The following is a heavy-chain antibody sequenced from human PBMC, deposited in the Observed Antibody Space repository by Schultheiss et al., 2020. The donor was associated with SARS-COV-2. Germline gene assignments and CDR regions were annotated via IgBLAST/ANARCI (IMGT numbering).Heavy chain of an antibody. D-gene: IGHD2/OR15-2a*01. Sequence: GGSLRLSCVGSGLTVSSNYMSWVRQAPGKGLEWVSVIYSGGRTYYADSVKGRFTISRDNSKNTVYLQMNSLRVEDTAIYYCAKEPLNRGRIFLSRGVTAFDFWGQGSLVTVSS. CDR1: GLTVSSNY. CDR2: IYSGGRT. CDR3: AKEPLNRGRIFLSRGVTAFDF. J-gene: IGHJ5*01. V-gene: IGHV3-53*01.